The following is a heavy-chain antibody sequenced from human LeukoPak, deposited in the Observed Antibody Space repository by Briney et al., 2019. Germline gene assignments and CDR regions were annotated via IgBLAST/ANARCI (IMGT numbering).Heavy chain of an antibody. Sequence: SETLSLTCAVYGGPFSGYYWSWIRQPPGKGLEWIGEINHSGSTNYSPSLKSRVTISVDTSKNQFSLKLSSVTAADTAVYYCARQRSYYCSGGSCYPYYFDYWGQGTLVTVSS. CDR2: INHSGST. CDR1: GGPFSGYY. V-gene: IGHV4-34*01. D-gene: IGHD2-15*01. J-gene: IGHJ4*02. CDR3: ARQRSYYCSGGSCYPYYFDY.